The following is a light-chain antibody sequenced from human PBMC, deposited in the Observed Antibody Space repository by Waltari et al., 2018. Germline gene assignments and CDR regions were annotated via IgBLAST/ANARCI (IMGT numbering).Light chain of an antibody. CDR2: AAS. J-gene: IGKJ4*01. V-gene: IGKV1-12*01. CDR3: QQGNTFPLS. CDR1: HDISAW. Sequence: DMQLTQSPSSVSASVGDTVTITCRASHDISAWLAWYQQRPGKPPQLLIYAASTPHRGAPARFIASGSGTEFTLTINNLQPEDFATYFCQQGNTFPLSFGGGTKVDI.